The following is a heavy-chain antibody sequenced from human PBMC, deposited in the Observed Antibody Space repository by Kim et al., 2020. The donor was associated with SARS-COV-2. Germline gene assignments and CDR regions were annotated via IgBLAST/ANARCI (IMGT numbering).Heavy chain of an antibody. CDR1: GGSFSGYY. CDR3: ASKAWRSSSWYLAGSSSWSLD. Sequence: SETLSLTCAVYGGSFSGYYWSWIRQPPGKGLEWIGEINHSGSTNYNPSLKSRVTISVDTSKSQFSLKLSSVTAADTAVYYCASKAWRSSSWYLAGSSSWSLDWGQGTLVTVSS. CDR2: INHSGST. J-gene: IGHJ4*02. D-gene: IGHD6-13*01. V-gene: IGHV4-34*01.